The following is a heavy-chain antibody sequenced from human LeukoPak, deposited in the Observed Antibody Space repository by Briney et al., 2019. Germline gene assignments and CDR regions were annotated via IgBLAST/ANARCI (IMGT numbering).Heavy chain of an antibody. CDR2: MNPNSGNT. D-gene: IGHD3-9*01. CDR3: ARGRIRYFDWLLKGRCYYYYMDV. V-gene: IGHV1-8*03. CDR1: GYTFTSYD. Sequence: ASVKVSCKASGYTFTSYDINWVRQATGQGLEWMGWMNPNSGNTGYAQKFQGRVTITRNTSISTAYMELSSLRSEDTAVYYCARGRIRYFDWLLKGRCYYYYMDVWGKGTTVTVSS. J-gene: IGHJ6*03.